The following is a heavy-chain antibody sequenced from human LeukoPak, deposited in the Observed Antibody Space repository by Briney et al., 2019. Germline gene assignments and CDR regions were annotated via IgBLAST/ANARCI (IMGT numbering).Heavy chain of an antibody. D-gene: IGHD6-19*01. CDR2: ISYDGSNK. CDR3: AKVALTGYSSGWLDY. CDR1: GFTFSSYG. V-gene: IGHV3-30*18. J-gene: IGHJ4*02. Sequence: PGGSLRLPCAASGFTFSSYGMHWVRQAPGKGLEWVAVISYDGSNKYYADSVKGRFTISRDNSKNTLYLQMNSLRAEDTAVYYCAKVALTGYSSGWLDYWGQGTLATVSS.